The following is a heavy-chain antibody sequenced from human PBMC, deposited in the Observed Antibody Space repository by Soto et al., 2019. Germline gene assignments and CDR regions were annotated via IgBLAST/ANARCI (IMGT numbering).Heavy chain of an antibody. CDR2: ISGSGGST. V-gene: IGHV3-23*01. CDR1: GFTLSSYA. Sequence: GGSLGLSXAASGFTLSSYAMSWCLQPPGKGLEWVSAISGSGGSTYYADSVNGRFTISRDNSKNTLYLQMNSLRAEVTVVYYCAKVSSSSCVDYCGQGTLVTVSS. CDR3: AKVSSSSCVDY. D-gene: IGHD6-13*01. J-gene: IGHJ4*02.